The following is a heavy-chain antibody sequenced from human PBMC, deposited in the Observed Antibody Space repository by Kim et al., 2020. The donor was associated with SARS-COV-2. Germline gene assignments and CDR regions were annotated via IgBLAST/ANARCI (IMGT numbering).Heavy chain of an antibody. J-gene: IGHJ4*01. D-gene: IGHD3-22*01. CDR2: ISYDGSNK. CDR1: GFTFSSYG. Sequence: GGSLRLSCAASGFTFSSYGMHWVRQAPGKGLEWVAVISYDGSNKYYADSVTGRFTISRDNSKNTLYLQMNSLRAEDTAGYYCATTTGYYDSSGYYPFDY. V-gene: IGHV3-30*03. CDR3: ATTTGYYDSSGYYPFDY.